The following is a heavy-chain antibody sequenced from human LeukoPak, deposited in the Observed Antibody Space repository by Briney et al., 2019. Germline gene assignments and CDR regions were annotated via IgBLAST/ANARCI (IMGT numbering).Heavy chain of an antibody. Sequence: SETLSLPCTVYGDYISSSSYNWCLIRESPGTGLEWIGDIYHNYNPSIKSRVAISIDTSKNQFSLRLRSMTASYTAGFYCARRRYYYSTGYFEWGRGTLVTVSS. V-gene: IGHV4-39*01. CDR1: GDYISSSSYN. CDR3: ARRRYYYSTGYFE. J-gene: IGHJ1*01. D-gene: IGHD3-22*01. CDR2: IYH.